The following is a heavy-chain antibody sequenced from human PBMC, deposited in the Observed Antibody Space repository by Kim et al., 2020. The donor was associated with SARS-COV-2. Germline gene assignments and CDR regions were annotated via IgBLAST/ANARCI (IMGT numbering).Heavy chain of an antibody. D-gene: IGHD6-6*01. V-gene: IGHV1-8*01. CDR1: GYTFTSYD. J-gene: IGHJ5*02. Sequence: ASVKVSCKASGYTFTSYDINWVRQATGQGLEWMGWMNPNSGNTGYAQKFQGRVTMTRNTSISTAYMELSSLRSEDTAVYYCARGPLRIAARRRWWFDPWGQGTLVTVSS. CDR3: ARGPLRIAARRRWWFDP. CDR2: MNPNSGNT.